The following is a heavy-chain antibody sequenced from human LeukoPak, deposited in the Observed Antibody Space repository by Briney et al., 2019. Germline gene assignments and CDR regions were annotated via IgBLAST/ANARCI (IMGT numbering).Heavy chain of an antibody. V-gene: IGHV5-51*01. CDR1: GDRFTPYW. CDR2: IYPGNSDT. J-gene: IGHJ4*02. Sequence: GESLKISCEGSGDRFTPYWITWVRQKPGKGLEWMGIIYPGNSDTKYSPSFQGQITISADKSINTAYLQWSSLEASDTAMYYCARRKAVARTSYSDSWGQGTLVTVSS. CDR3: ARRKAVARTSYSDS. D-gene: IGHD6-19*01.